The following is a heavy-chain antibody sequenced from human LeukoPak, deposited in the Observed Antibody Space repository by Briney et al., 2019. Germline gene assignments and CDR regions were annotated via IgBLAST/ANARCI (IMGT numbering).Heavy chain of an antibody. CDR3: ASMLDWFDP. CDR2: INHSGST. CDR1: GGSFSGYY. J-gene: IGHJ5*02. Sequence: PSETLSLTCAVYGGSFSGYYWSWIRQPPGKGLEWIGEINHSGSTNYNSSLKSRVTISVDTSKNQFSLKLSSVTAADTAVYYCASMLDWFDPWGQGTLVTVSS. V-gene: IGHV4-34*01. D-gene: IGHD2-8*01.